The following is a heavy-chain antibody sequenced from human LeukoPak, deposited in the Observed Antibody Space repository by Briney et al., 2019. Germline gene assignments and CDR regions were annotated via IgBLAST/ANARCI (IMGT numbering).Heavy chain of an antibody. CDR1: GGSISSSNW. J-gene: IGHJ4*02. D-gene: IGHD3-22*01. V-gene: IGHV4-4*02. Sequence: SETLSLTCAVSGGSISSSNWWIWVRQPPGKGLEWIGEIYRTGSTNYNPSLKSRLTISVDKSKNQFSLRLTSVTAADTAVYYCARQTYYDNRLLFAYWGQGTLVTVSS. CDR3: ARQTYYDNRLLFAY. CDR2: IYRTGST.